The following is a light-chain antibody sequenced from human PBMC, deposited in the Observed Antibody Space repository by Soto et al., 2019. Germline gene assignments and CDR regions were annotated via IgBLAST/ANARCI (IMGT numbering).Light chain of an antibody. V-gene: IGKV3-15*01. CDR2: CAS. J-gene: IGKJ5*01. CDR3: QQYYNWHRT. Sequence: DIVMPQSPATLSVSPGDRAPLSCRAGQNIHTNLAWYQQNTGQAPRLLFYCASTVATGLPARFSGSGSGTEDTLTINSLQAEDGAVNYCQQYYNWHRTFGQGTRLEIK. CDR1: QNIHTN.